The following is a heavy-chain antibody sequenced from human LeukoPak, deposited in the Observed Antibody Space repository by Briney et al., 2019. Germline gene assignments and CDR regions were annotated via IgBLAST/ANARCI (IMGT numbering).Heavy chain of an antibody. CDR2: ISGSGGST. CDR3: AKFPELLYLYYFDY. Sequence: TGGSLRLSCAASGFTFSSYAMSWVRQVPGKGLEWVSAISGSGGSTYYADSVKGRFTISRDNSKNTLYLQMNSLRAEDTAVYYCAKFPELLYLYYFDYWGQGTLVTVSS. D-gene: IGHD2-2*02. V-gene: IGHV3-23*01. CDR1: GFTFSSYA. J-gene: IGHJ4*02.